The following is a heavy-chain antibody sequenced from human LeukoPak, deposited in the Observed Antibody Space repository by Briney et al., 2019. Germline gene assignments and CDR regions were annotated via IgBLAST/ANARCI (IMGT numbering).Heavy chain of an antibody. D-gene: IGHD2-21*02. CDR3: ARAGKHIVVVTAAYYFDY. CDR2: INHSGST. Sequence: PSETLSLTCAVYGGSFSGYYWSWIRQPPGKGLEWIGEINHSGSTNYSPSLKSRVTISVDTSKNQFSLKLSSVTAADTAVYYCARAGKHIVVVTAAYYFDYWGQGTLVTVSS. J-gene: IGHJ4*02. CDR1: GGSFSGYY. V-gene: IGHV4-34*01.